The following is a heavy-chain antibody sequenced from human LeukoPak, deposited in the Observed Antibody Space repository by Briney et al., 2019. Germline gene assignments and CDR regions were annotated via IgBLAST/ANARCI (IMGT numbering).Heavy chain of an antibody. D-gene: IGHD1-26*01. J-gene: IGHJ4*02. V-gene: IGHV3-15*01. CDR2: IKSKTDGGTT. CDR3: TTPPQWALLGGYDY. Sequence: GGSLRLSCAASGFTFSSYAMSWVRQAPGKGLEWVGRIKSKTDGGTTDYAAPVKGRFTISRDDSKNTLYLQMNSLKTEDTAVYYCTTPPQWALLGGYDYWGQGTLVTVSS. CDR1: GFTFSSYA.